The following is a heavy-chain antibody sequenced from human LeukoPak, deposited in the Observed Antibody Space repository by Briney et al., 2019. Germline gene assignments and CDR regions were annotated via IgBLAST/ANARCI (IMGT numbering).Heavy chain of an antibody. CDR3: ARLWNDDGYYYFDY. V-gene: IGHV1-2*06. Sequence: ASVKVSCKASGYTFTGYYMHWVRQAPGQGLEWMGRINPNSGGTNYAQKIQGRVTMTRDTSISTAYMELSRLRSDDTAVYYCARLWNDDGYYYFDYWGQGTLVTVSS. CDR2: INPNSGGT. J-gene: IGHJ4*02. D-gene: IGHD1-1*01. CDR1: GYTFTGYY.